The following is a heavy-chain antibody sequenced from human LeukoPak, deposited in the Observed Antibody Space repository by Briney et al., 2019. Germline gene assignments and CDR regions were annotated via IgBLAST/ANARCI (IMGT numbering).Heavy chain of an antibody. Sequence: SETLSLTCTVSGGSISSHYWSWIRQPPGKGLEWIGYIYYSGSTNYNPSLKSRVTISVDTSKNQFSLKLSSVTAADTAVYYCAGVPGTTSYYYYYYMDVWGKGTTVTVSS. CDR3: AGVPGTTSYYYYYYMDV. CDR2: IYYSGST. D-gene: IGHD1-7*01. J-gene: IGHJ6*03. V-gene: IGHV4-59*11. CDR1: GGSISSHY.